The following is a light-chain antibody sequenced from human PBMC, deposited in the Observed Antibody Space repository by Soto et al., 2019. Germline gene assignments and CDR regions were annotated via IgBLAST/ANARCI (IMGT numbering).Light chain of an antibody. J-gene: IGKJ3*01. V-gene: IGKV3-15*01. CDR3: QQHSQWPIT. CDR1: QTIINR. Sequence: EIVVTQSPGTLSVSPGERATVSCRACQTIINRLAWYQRKPGQAPRLLIYDASTRATGIPARFSGSGSGTEFTLAISGLQSEDFAVYYCQQHSQWPITFGPGTKVDFK. CDR2: DAS.